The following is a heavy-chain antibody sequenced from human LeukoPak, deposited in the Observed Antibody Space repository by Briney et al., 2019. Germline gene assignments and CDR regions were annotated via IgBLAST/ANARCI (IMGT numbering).Heavy chain of an antibody. CDR2: IYYSGST. J-gene: IGHJ6*03. CDR1: GGSISRYY. Sequence: KPSETLSLTCTVSGGSISRYYWSWIRQPPGQGLEWIGYIYYSGSTSYNPSLKSRVTISLDTSRTQFSLELASVTAADTAVYYCARIRGWEGSRYYYYYYMDVWGKGTTVTVSS. V-gene: IGHV4-59*01. CDR3: ARIRGWEGSRYYYYYYMDV. D-gene: IGHD1-26*01.